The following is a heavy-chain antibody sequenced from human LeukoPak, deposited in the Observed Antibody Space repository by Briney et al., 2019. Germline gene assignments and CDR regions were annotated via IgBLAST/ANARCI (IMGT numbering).Heavy chain of an antibody. CDR1: GGSISSSNW. V-gene: IGHV4-4*02. CDR2: IYHSGST. Sequence: SETLSLTCAVSGGSISSSNWWSWVRQPPGKGLEWIGEIYHSGSTNYNPSLKSRVTISVDKSKNQFSLKLSSVTAADTAVYYCGRDPANCSSTSCYSFDYWGQGTLVTVSS. CDR3: GRDPANCSSTSCYSFDY. J-gene: IGHJ4*02. D-gene: IGHD2-2*01.